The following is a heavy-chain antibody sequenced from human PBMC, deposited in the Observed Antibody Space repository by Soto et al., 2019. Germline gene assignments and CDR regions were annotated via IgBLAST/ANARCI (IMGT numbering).Heavy chain of an antibody. Sequence: SVTLSLTCTVSGGSISSSSYYWVWISQHPGKGLEWIGYIYYTGSTYYNPSLKSRVTISVDTSKNQFSLKLSSVTAADTAVYYCARASLGYCSSTSCRSNWFDPWGQGTLVTVSS. CDR3: ARASLGYCSSTSCRSNWFDP. J-gene: IGHJ5*02. V-gene: IGHV4-31*03. CDR1: GGSISSSSYY. D-gene: IGHD2-2*01. CDR2: IYYTGST.